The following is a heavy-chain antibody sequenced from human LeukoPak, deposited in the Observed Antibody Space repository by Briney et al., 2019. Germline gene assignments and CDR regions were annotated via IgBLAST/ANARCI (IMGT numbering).Heavy chain of an antibody. CDR1: GYTFTIYD. D-gene: IGHD3-3*01. CDR3: ARNYDFWSGYYEDYYYMDV. Sequence: ASVKVSFKASGYTFTIYDINWVRQATGQGLEWMGWMNPNSGNTGYAQKFQGRVTITRNTSISTAYMELSSLRSEDTAVYYCARNYDFWSGYYEDYYYMDVWGKGTTVTVSS. CDR2: MNPNSGNT. J-gene: IGHJ6*03. V-gene: IGHV1-8*03.